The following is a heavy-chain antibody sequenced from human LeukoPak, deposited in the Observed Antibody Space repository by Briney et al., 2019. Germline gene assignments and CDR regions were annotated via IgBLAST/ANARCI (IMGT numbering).Heavy chain of an antibody. CDR2: ISISSSYI. V-gene: IGHV3-21*01. CDR3: ARGSYGSGSYYNH. D-gene: IGHD3-10*01. J-gene: IGHJ5*02. CDR1: GFTFSSYS. Sequence: GGSLRLSCAASGFTFSSYSMNWVRQAPGKGLEWVSSISISSSYIYYSDSVKGRFPISRDNAKISLYLQMNSQRAEDTGVNNCARGSYGSGSYYNHWGQGTLVTVSS.